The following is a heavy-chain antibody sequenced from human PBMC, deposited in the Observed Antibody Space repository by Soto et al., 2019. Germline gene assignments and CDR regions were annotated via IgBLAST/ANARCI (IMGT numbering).Heavy chain of an antibody. CDR3: ARGYDDSHDY. Sequence: QVQLVQSGAEVKKTGSSVKVSCKASGGTFSSYTISWVRQAPGQGLEWMGRIIPMFGIANYAQKFQGRVTITADKSTSTAYMELSSLRSEDTAVYYCARGYDDSHDYWGQGTLVTVSS. CDR1: GGTFSSYT. CDR2: IIPMFGIA. V-gene: IGHV1-69*02. J-gene: IGHJ4*02. D-gene: IGHD5-12*01.